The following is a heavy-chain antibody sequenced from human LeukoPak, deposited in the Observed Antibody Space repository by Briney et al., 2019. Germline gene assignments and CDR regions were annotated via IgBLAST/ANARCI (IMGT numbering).Heavy chain of an antibody. CDR3: ARMITFGGIIASSFDY. J-gene: IGHJ4*02. V-gene: IGHV3-23*01. D-gene: IGHD3-16*01. Sequence: GGTMRLSCAASGFTFSSYGMSWVRQAPGKGLEWVSGISGSGGRTYYADSVKGRFTISRDNSKNTLYVQMNSLRAEDTAVYHCARMITFGGIIASSFDYWGQGTLVTVSS. CDR2: ISGSGGRT. CDR1: GFTFSSYG.